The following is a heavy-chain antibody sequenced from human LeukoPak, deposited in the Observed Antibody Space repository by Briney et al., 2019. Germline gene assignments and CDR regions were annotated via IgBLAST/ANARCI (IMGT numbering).Heavy chain of an antibody. J-gene: IGHJ4*02. CDR1: GGTFSSYA. CDR3: ARDTGGSGSYYGFDY. D-gene: IGHD3-10*01. V-gene: IGHV1-69*05. CDR2: IIPIFGTA. Sequence: SVKVSCKASGGTFSSYAISWVRQAPGQGLEWMGRIIPIFGTANYAQKFQGRVTITTDESTSTAYMELRSLSSDDTAVYYCARDTGGSGSYYGFDYWGQGTLVTVSS.